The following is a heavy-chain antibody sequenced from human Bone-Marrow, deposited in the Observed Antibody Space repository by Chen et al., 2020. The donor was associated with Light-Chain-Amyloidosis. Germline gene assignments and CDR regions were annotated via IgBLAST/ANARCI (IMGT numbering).Heavy chain of an antibody. V-gene: IGHV4-61*01. CDR2: FYYSGKT. CDR3: ARGSYFDSLCLEF. CDR1: GGSVSTSTYY. Sequence: QVHLQESGPGLVKASETLSLTCSVSGGSVSTSTYYWSWIRQPPGKGLEWIGYFYYSGKTNYNPSLKSRITISGDTARNEFSVKLTSVTDVDTALYYGARGSYFDSLCLEFWGRGTLVTVSS. J-gene: IGHJ4*02. D-gene: IGHD3-22*01.